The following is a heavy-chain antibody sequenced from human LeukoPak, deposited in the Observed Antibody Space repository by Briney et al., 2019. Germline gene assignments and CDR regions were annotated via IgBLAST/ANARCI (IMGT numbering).Heavy chain of an antibody. J-gene: IGHJ4*02. Sequence: ASVKVSCKAGGYSFSDYGISWVRQAPGQGLEWMGWIGTYNGKTNYAHKFRGRLTLTTDTSTSSAYMELRTLTSDDTALYYCARDTYYGWALFLYWGQGTLVTVSS. CDR1: GYSFSDYG. D-gene: IGHD3-10*01. CDR2: IGTYNGKT. V-gene: IGHV1-18*01. CDR3: ARDTYYGWALFLY.